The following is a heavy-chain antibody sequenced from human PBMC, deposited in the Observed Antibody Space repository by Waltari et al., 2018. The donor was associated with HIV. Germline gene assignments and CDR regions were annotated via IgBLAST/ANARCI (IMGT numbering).Heavy chain of an antibody. CDR2: VKHVGGT. CDR3: ARDSAPGLAVDDDDGEFFYYGLDV. D-gene: IGHD6-19*01. V-gene: IGHV4-34*01. J-gene: IGHJ6*01. Sequence: QVHLEQWGTGLLRPSETLSLTCAVYGGYFSGYYWSWIRQSPGRGLEWIGGVKHVGGTNDRPSRKGRVTVSVDTSKNQFSLTMRSVTAADTAVYYCARDSAPGLAVDDDDGEFFYYGLDVWGQGTTVTVSS. CDR1: GGYFSGYY.